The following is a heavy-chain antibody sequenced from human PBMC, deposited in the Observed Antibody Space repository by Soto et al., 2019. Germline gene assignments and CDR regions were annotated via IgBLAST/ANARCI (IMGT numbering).Heavy chain of an antibody. D-gene: IGHD3-22*01. CDR2: ISAYNGNT. CDR1: GYTFTSYG. Sequence: ASVKVSCKASGYTFTSYGISWVRQAPGQGLEWMGWISAYNGNTNYAQKLQGRVTMTTDTSTSTAYMELRSLRSDDTAVYYCARANYYDSSGREYYFDYWGQGTLVTVS. J-gene: IGHJ4*02. V-gene: IGHV1-18*01. CDR3: ARANYYDSSGREYYFDY.